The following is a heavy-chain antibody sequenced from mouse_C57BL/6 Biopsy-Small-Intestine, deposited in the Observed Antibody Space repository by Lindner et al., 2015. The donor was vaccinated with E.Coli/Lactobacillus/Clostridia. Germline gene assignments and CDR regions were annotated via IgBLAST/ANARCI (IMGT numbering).Heavy chain of an antibody. V-gene: IGHV1-81*01. Sequence: SVKVSCKASGYTLTRYGISWVRQVPGQGLEWMGWIHTFNGNINYARKFRDRVTMTRDTDTSTVYMELRSLSSDDTALYYCARGAGWSQVFDDWGQGTQVTVSS. CDR1: GYTLTRYG. J-gene: IGHJ4*01. CDR2: IHTFNGNI. CDR3: ARGAGWSQVFDD. D-gene: IGHD1-1*02.